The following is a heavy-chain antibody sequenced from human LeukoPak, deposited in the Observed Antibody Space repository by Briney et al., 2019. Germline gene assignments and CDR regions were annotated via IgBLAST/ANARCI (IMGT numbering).Heavy chain of an antibody. D-gene: IGHD3-22*01. V-gene: IGHV1-69*13. CDR1: GGTFSRYA. Sequence: SVKVSCKAPGGTFSRYAISWVRQAPGQGLEWMGGIIAIFGTANYAQKFQGRVTITADESTSTAYMELSSLGSEDTAVYYCASALYDSSGYYPRDNYFFDYWGQGTLVTVSS. CDR2: IIAIFGTA. CDR3: ASALYDSSGYYPRDNYFFDY. J-gene: IGHJ4*02.